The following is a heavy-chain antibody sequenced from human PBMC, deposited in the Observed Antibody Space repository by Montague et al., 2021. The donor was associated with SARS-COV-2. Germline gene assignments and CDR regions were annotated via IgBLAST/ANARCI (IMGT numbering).Heavy chain of an antibody. CDR2: ISDSGRT. Sequence: SETLSLTCTVSGDSIRSYHWTWIRQPPGKGLEWIGRISDSGRTIYNPSLKSRVTISVDTSANQFFLKLSSVTAADTAVYYCARIWYSSGYQGIYYFDYWGQGTLVTVSS. CDR3: ARIWYSSGYQGIYYFDY. J-gene: IGHJ4*02. CDR1: GDSIRSYH. V-gene: IGHV4-59*13. D-gene: IGHD3-22*01.